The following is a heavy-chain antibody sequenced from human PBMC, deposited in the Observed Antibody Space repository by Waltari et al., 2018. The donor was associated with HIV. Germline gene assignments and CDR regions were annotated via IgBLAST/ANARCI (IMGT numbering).Heavy chain of an antibody. D-gene: IGHD3-16*01. J-gene: IGHJ4*02. V-gene: IGHV3-74*01. CDR1: GFTFSSYW. Sequence: EVQLVESGGGLVQPGGSLRLSCAASGFTFSSYWMHWVRQAPGKGLVWVSRMSSDGSSTNDADSVKGRFTISRDNAKNTVYLQMNSLRAEDTALYYCASLYNYVWGSPPPFDYWGQGTLVTVSS. CDR3: ASLYNYVWGSPPPFDY. CDR2: MSSDGSST.